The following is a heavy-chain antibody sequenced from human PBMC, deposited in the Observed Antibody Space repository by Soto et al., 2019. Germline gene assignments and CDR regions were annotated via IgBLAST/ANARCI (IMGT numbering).Heavy chain of an antibody. Sequence: GASVKVSCKASGYTFTSYYMHWVRQAPGQGLEWMGIINPSGGSTSYAQKFQGRVTMTRDTSTSTVYMELSSLRSEDTAVYYCARVRLTMVRGATHYGMDVWGQGTTVTVSS. CDR1: GYTFTSYY. J-gene: IGHJ6*02. V-gene: IGHV1-46*01. CDR2: INPSGGST. CDR3: ARVRLTMVRGATHYGMDV. D-gene: IGHD3-10*01.